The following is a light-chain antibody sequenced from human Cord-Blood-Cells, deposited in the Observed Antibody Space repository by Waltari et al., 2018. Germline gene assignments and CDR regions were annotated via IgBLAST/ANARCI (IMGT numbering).Light chain of an antibody. V-gene: IGLV2-14*01. CDR2: DVS. J-gene: IGLJ2*01. CDR3: SSYTSSSTLV. CDR1: SSAVGGYNY. Sequence: QSALTQPASVSGSPGQSITISCTGTSSAVGGYNYVPWYHQHPGKSPKLMIYDVSNRPSGVSNRFSGSNSGNTASLTISGLQAEDESYYYCSSYTSSSTLVCGGGTKLTVL.